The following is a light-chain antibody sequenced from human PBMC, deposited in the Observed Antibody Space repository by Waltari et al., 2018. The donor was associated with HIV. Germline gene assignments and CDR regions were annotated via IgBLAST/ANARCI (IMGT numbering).Light chain of an antibody. CDR1: SSNIGSNS. Sequence: QPPSTSGTPGQRVTISCSGGSSNIGSNSVNWYQQFPGTAPKLLIHNNNQRPSGVPDQFSGSKSGTSASLAISGLQSEDEAHYYCAAWDDRLNGLVFGGGTKLTVL. J-gene: IGLJ2*01. CDR2: NNN. CDR3: AAWDDRLNGLV. V-gene: IGLV1-44*01.